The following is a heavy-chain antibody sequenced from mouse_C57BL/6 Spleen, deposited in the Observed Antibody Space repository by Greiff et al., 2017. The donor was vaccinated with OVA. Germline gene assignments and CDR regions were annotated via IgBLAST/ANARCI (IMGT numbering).Heavy chain of an antibody. D-gene: IGHD2-5*01. V-gene: IGHV1-54*01. CDR1: GYAFTNYL. J-gene: IGHJ4*01. Sequence: QVQLQQSGAELVRPGTSVKVSCKASGYAFTNYLIEWVKQRPGQGLEWIGVINPGSGGTNYNEKFKGKATLTADKSSSTAYMQLSSLTSEDSAVYFCARAPHSNYAMDYWGQGTSVTVSS. CDR3: ARAPHSNYAMDY. CDR2: INPGSGGT.